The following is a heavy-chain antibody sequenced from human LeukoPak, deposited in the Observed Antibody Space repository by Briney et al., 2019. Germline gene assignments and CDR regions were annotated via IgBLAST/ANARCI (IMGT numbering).Heavy chain of an antibody. V-gene: IGHV4-59*11. CDR3: ARDGEGDEGWDY. J-gene: IGHJ4*02. CDR1: GVSIVRHY. D-gene: IGHD7-27*01. Sequence: SETLSLTCTVSGVSIVRHYWIWIRQPPGKGLEWIGHTSYSGSTNYNPSLKSRVTISVDTSKNQVSLRLSSVTAADTAVYYCARDGEGDEGWDYWGQGTLVTVSS. CDR2: TSYSGST.